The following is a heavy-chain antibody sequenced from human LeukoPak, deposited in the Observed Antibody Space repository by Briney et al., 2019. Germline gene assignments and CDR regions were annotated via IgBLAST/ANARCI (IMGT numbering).Heavy chain of an antibody. J-gene: IGHJ6*02. CDR1: GFTVSSNY. Sequence: PGGSLRLSCAASGFTVSSNYMSWVRQAPGKGLEWVSVIYSGGSTYYADSVKGRFTISRDNSKNTLYLQMNSLRAEDTAVYYCARDSSIIYDYALDVWGQGTTVTVSS. CDR2: IYSGGST. CDR3: ARDSSIIYDYALDV. D-gene: IGHD3-16*01. V-gene: IGHV3-53*01.